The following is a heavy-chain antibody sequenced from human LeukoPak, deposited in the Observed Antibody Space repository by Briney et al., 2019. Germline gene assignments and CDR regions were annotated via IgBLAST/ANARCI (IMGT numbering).Heavy chain of an antibody. CDR2: VYYNGNT. V-gene: IGHV4-39*02. CDR1: GGSMSGRHYY. J-gene: IGHJ4*02. CDR3: ARLTHDGSGSYPDY. Sequence: SETLSLTCTVSGGSMSGRHYYRAWIRQPPGKGLEWIASVYYNGNTYYNPSLMNPVTISIDTSNNHFSLNLTSVTAADTAIYFCARLTHDGSGSYPDYWGQGTLVTVSS. D-gene: IGHD3-10*01.